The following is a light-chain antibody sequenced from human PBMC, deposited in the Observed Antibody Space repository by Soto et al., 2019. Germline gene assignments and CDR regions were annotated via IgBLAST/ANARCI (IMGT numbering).Light chain of an antibody. V-gene: IGLV4-69*01. J-gene: IGLJ3*02. CDR2: LNSDGSH. CDR1: SGHSSYA. CDR3: QTWGTGIPWV. Sequence: QLVLTQSPSASASLGASVKLTCTLSSGHSSYAIAWHQQQLEKGPRYLMKLNSDGSHSKGDGIPDRFSGSSSGAERYLTISSLQSEDEADYYCQTWGTGIPWVFGGGTKVTVL.